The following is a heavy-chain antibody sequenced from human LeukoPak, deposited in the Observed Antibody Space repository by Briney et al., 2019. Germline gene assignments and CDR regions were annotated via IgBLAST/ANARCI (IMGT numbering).Heavy chain of an antibody. CDR2: INPNSGGT. V-gene: IGHV1-2*02. Sequence: GASVKVSCKASGYTFTGYYMHWVRQAPGQGLEWMGWINPNSGGTNYAQKFQGRVTMTRDTSISTAYMELSRLRSDDTAVYYCASIAVAGTSSDAIDIWGQGTMVTVSS. CDR1: GYTFTGYY. J-gene: IGHJ3*02. D-gene: IGHD6-19*01. CDR3: ASIAVAGTSSDAIDI.